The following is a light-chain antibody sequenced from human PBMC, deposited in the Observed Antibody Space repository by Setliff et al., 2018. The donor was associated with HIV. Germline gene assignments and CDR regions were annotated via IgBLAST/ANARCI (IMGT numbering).Light chain of an antibody. CDR3: SSYTSSTTVI. CDR2: DVS. CDR1: SSDVGGYNF. Sequence: QSVLTQPASVSGSPGQSITISCTGTSSDVGGYNFVSWYQHHPGKAPILMIYDVSTRPSGVSNRFSGSKSDNTASLTISGLQAEDEADYYCSSYTSSTTVIFGGGTKVTVL. J-gene: IGLJ2*01. V-gene: IGLV2-14*03.